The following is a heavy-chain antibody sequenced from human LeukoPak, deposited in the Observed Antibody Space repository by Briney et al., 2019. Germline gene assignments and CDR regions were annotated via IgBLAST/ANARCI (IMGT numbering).Heavy chain of an antibody. CDR3: ARRDSSSPGWYFDL. CDR2: IYTSGST. V-gene: IGHV4-4*09. CDR1: GGSISSYY. Sequence: SETLSLTCTVSGGSISSYYWSWIRQPPGKGLEWIGYIYTSGSTNYNPSLKSRVTISVDTSKNQFSLKLSSVTAADTAVYYCARRDSSSPGWYFDLWGRGTLVTVSS. D-gene: IGHD6-6*01. J-gene: IGHJ2*01.